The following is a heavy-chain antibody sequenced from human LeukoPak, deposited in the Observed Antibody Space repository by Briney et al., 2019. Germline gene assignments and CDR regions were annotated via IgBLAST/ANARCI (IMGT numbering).Heavy chain of an antibody. CDR1: GFTFSSYA. D-gene: IGHD4-17*01. V-gene: IGHV3-23*01. CDR2: ISGSGGST. CDR3: ATTGVYGDYDY. J-gene: IGHJ4*02. Sequence: GGSLRLACTTSGFTFSSYAMSWVRQAPGKGLEWVSAISGSGGSTYYADSVKGRFTISRDNSKNTLYLQMNSLRAEDTAVYYCATTGVYGDYDYWGQGTLVTVSS.